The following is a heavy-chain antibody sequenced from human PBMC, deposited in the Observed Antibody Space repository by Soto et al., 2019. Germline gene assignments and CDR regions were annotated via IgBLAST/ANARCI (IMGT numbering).Heavy chain of an antibody. V-gene: IGHV3-48*02. Sequence: PVGSLRLSCAASGFTFSSYSMNWVRQAPGKGLEWVSYISSSNRTINYADSVKGRFIISRDNAKNSLYLQMHSLRDEDTAVYYCAREGWPLLQTGMDVWGQGTTVTAP. CDR1: GFTFSSYS. CDR2: ISSSNRTI. J-gene: IGHJ6*02. CDR3: AREGWPLLQTGMDV. D-gene: IGHD2-15*01.